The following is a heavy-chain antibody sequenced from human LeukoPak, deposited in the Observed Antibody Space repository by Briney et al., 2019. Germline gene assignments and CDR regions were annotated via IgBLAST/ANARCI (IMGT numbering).Heavy chain of an antibody. CDR3: ARVSSGWIDY. CDR2: IFYSGST. D-gene: IGHD6-19*01. J-gene: IGHJ4*02. Sequence: SETLSLTCTVTGGSINTSNYYWGWIRQPPGKGLEWIGNIFYSGSTYYSPSLKSRVTISLDTSRNQFSLKLTSVTAADTAVYYCARVSSGWIDYWGQGTLVTVSS. V-gene: IGHV4-39*07. CDR1: GGSINTSNYY.